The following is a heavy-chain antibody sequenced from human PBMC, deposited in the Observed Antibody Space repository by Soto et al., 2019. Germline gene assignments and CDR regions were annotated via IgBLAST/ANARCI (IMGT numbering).Heavy chain of an antibody. CDR2: IIPIFGTA. Sequence: QVRLVQSGAEVKKPGSSAKVSCKASGGTFSSYAISWVRQAPGQGLEWMGGIIPIFGTANYAQKFQGRVTITADESTSTAYMELSSLRSEDTAVYYCARESRYCSGGSCYFLPGIDYWGQGTLVTVSS. CDR1: GGTFSSYA. J-gene: IGHJ4*02. D-gene: IGHD2-15*01. CDR3: ARESRYCSGGSCYFLPGIDY. V-gene: IGHV1-69*12.